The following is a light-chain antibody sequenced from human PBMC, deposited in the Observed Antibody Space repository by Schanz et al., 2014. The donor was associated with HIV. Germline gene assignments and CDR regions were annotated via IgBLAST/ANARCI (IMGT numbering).Light chain of an antibody. CDR1: SSDVGDYNY. J-gene: IGLJ3*02. CDR3: CSYAATSNVL. Sequence: QSALTQPPSASGSPGQSVTISCTGTSSDVGDYNYVSWYQQHPGKAPKLMIYEVTKRPSGVPDRFSGSKSGNTASLTISGLQAEDEADYYCCSYAATSNVLFGGGTKLTVL. V-gene: IGLV2-8*01. CDR2: EVT.